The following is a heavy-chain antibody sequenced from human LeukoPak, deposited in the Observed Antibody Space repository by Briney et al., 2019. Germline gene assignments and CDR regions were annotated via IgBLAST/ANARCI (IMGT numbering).Heavy chain of an antibody. CDR3: AKDVRRYCSGGSCRPLGYLDV. J-gene: IGHJ6*03. Sequence: GGSLRLSCTASGFTFGYYGMNWFRQAPGKGLEWVAVISYDGSNKYYADSVKGRFTISRDNSKNTLYLQMNSLRAEDTAVYYCAKDVRRYCSGGSCRPLGYLDVWGKGTTVTVTS. V-gene: IGHV3-30*18. D-gene: IGHD2-15*01. CDR1: GFTFGYYG. CDR2: ISYDGSNK.